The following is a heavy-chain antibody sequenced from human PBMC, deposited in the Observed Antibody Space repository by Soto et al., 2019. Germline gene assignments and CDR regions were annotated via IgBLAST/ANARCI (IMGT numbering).Heavy chain of an antibody. J-gene: IGHJ4*02. CDR3: ARGLDSSGWYGVDY. CDR2: IIPIFGTA. Sequence: QVQLVQSGAAVKKPGSSVKVSCKASGGTFSSYAISWVRQAPGHGLEWMGGIIPIFGTANYAQKFQGRVTITADEPTSTAYMERSSRRAEDTAVYYCARGLDSSGWYGVDYWGQGTLVTVSS. V-gene: IGHV1-69*01. CDR1: GGTFSSYA. D-gene: IGHD6-19*01.